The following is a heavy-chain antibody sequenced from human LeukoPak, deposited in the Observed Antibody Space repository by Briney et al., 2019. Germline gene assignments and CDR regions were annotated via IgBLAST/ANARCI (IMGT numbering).Heavy chain of an antibody. D-gene: IGHD3-3*01. CDR3: ARVPSMTIFHGMDV. CDR2: INPNSGGT. CDR1: GYTFTGYY. J-gene: IGHJ6*02. V-gene: IGHV1-2*02. Sequence: GASVKVSCKASGYTFTGYYMYWVRQAPGQGLEWMGWINPNSGGTNYAQKFQGRVTMTRDTSISTAYMELSRLRSDDTAVYYCARVPSMTIFHGMDVWGQGTTVTVSS.